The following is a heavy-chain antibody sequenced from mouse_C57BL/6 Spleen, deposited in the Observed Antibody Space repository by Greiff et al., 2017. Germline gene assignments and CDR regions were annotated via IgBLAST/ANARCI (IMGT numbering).Heavy chain of an antibody. CDR3: ASYYSNYGEDY. Sequence: QVQLKQSGAELARPGASVKLSCKASGYTFTSYGISWVKQRTGQGLEWIGEIYPRSGNTYYNEKFKGKATLTADKSSSTAYMELRSLTSEDSAVYFCASYYSNYGEDYWGQGTSVTVSS. D-gene: IGHD2-5*01. V-gene: IGHV1-81*01. CDR1: GYTFTSYG. J-gene: IGHJ4*01. CDR2: IYPRSGNT.